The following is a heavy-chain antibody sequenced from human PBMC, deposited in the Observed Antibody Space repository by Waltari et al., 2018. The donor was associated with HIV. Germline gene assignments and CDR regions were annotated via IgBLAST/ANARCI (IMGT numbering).Heavy chain of an antibody. CDR3: AKHDLSVGGGYWTFDL. CDR1: GGSVSSSSYF. D-gene: IGHD3-16*01. Sequence: LQLQDSGPALVYPSETLSLTSPVSGGSVSSSSYFWGWLRQPPGKGLEWVGRIYYTGTASYNPPSKCRVTMPVESPKNQFALKVTQVTAADTAVYDCAKHDLSVGGGYWTFDLWGHGTLVTVSS. J-gene: IGHJ2*01. CDR2: IYYTGTA. V-gene: IGHV4-39*01.